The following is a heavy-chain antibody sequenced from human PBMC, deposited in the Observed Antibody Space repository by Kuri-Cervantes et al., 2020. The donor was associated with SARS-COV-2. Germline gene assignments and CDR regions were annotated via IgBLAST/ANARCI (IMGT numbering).Heavy chain of an antibody. CDR2: ISGSGVGT. D-gene: IGHD2/OR15-2a*01. CDR3: AKVGLSFDY. V-gene: IGHV3-23*01. J-gene: IGHJ4*02. CDR1: GFTFSSFA. Sequence: GGSLRLSCAASGFTFSSFAMSWVRQAPGKGLEWVSSISGSGVGTYYADSVKGRSTISRDNSKNTLYLQMNSLRAEDSALYYCAKVGLSFDYWGQGTLVTVSS.